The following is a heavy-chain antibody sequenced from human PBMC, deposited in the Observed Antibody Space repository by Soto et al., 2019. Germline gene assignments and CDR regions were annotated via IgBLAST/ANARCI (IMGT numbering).Heavy chain of an antibody. CDR2: IRSKAYGGTT. CDR3: TSYCSSTSCYALYAFDI. Sequence: GGSLRLSCTASGFTFGDYAMSWFRQAPGKGLEWVGFIRSKAYGGTTEYAASVKGRFTVSRDDSKSIAYLQMNSLKTEDTAVYYCTSYCSSTSCYALYAFDIWGQGTMVTVSS. D-gene: IGHD2-2*01. V-gene: IGHV3-49*03. CDR1: GFTFGDYA. J-gene: IGHJ3*02.